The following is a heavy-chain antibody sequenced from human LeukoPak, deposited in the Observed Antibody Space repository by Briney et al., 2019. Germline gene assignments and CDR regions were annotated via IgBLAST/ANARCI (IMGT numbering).Heavy chain of an antibody. D-gene: IGHD6-19*01. CDR3: AKFGAVAGNDY. V-gene: IGHV3-23*01. Sequence: GGSLRLSCAASGFTFSSYAMSWVRQAPGKGLEWVSAISGSGGSTYYADFVKGRFTISRDNSKSTLYLQMNSLRAEDTAVYYCAKFGAVAGNDYWGQGTLVTVSS. J-gene: IGHJ4*02. CDR2: ISGSGGST. CDR1: GFTFSSYA.